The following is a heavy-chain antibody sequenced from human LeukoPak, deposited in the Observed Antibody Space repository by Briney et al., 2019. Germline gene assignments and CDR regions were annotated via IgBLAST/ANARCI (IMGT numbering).Heavy chain of an antibody. CDR2: MYSGGST. D-gene: IGHD6-13*01. CDR3: ANRCNSSSWYSDAFDI. Sequence: PGGSLRLSCAASGFSVSTNSMNWVRQAPGKGLEWVSVMYSGGSTYYADSVKGRFTISRDNSKNTLYLQMNSLRAEDTAVYYCANRCNSSSWYSDAFDIWGQGTMVTVSS. CDR1: GFSVSTNS. J-gene: IGHJ3*02. V-gene: IGHV3-53*01.